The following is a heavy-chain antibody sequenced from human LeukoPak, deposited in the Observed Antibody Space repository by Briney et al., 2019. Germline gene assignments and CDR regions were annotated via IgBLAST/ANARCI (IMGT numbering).Heavy chain of an antibody. J-gene: IGHJ4*02. CDR3: ARTQLGFFDY. Sequence: PGGSLRLSCAASGFTFGTYWMHWVRQAPGKGLEWVANIKQDGSEKYYVDSVKGRFTISRDNAKNSLYLQMNSLRAEDTAVYYCARTQLGFFDYWGQGTLVTVSS. CDR1: GFTFGTYW. V-gene: IGHV3-7*01. CDR2: IKQDGSEK. D-gene: IGHD7-27*01.